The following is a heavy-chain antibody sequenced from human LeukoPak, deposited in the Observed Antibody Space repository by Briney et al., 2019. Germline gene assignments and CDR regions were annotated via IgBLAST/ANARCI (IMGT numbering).Heavy chain of an antibody. D-gene: IGHD3-10*01. J-gene: IGHJ4*02. V-gene: IGHV3-23*01. Sequence: GGSLRLSCAASGFTFNNYVMNWVRQAPGKGLEWVSCISVSGDSTFYADSVKGRFTISRDNSKNTLYLQMNSLRAEDTAVYYCARDGSENYYGSGSYYNPSLGPSVDYWGQGTLVTVSS. CDR3: ARDGSENYYGSGSYYNPSLGPSVDY. CDR1: GFTFNNYV. CDR2: ISVSGDST.